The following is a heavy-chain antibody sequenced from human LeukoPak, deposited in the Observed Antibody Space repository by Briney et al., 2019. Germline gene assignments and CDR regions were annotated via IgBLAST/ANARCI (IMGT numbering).Heavy chain of an antibody. J-gene: IGHJ4*01. D-gene: IGHD3-22*01. Sequence: GGSLRLSCAASGFTFSNYSMNWVRQAPGKGLEWVSSISSLSSYIYYSDSLKGRSTISRDNAKNSLYLQMNSLTAEDTAVYYCARVLHKRNYDSGVYYGYWGQGTLVTVSS. CDR1: GFTFSNYS. V-gene: IGHV3-21*01. CDR2: ISSLSSYI. CDR3: ARVLHKRNYDSGVYYGY.